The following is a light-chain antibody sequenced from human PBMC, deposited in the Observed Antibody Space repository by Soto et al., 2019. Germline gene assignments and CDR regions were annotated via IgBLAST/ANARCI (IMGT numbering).Light chain of an antibody. Sequence: DIQMTQSPSSLSASVGDRVTITCRASQSISSYLNWYQQKPGKAPKLLIYAASTLQSGVPSRFSGSGSGTDFTLTTSCLQSEDFATYYCQQYYSYPRTFGQGTKVDIK. J-gene: IGKJ1*01. CDR1: QSISSY. CDR2: AAS. CDR3: QQYYSYPRT. V-gene: IGKV1-39*01.